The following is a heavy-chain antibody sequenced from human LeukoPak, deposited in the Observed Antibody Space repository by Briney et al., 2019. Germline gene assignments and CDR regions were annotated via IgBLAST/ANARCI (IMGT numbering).Heavy chain of an antibody. Sequence: SETLSLTCAVYGGSFSGYYWSWIRQPPGKGLEWIGYIYYSGSTNYNPSLKSRVTISVDTSKNQISLKLSSLTAADTAVYYCASGGDLGSGSYSFLDSWGQGTLVTVSS. D-gene: IGHD3-10*01. V-gene: IGHV4-59*08. CDR3: ASGGDLGSGSYSFLDS. CDR2: IYYSGST. J-gene: IGHJ4*02. CDR1: GGSFSGYY.